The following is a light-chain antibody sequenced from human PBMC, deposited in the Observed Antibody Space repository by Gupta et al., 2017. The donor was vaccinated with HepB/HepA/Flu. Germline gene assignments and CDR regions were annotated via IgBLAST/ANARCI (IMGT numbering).Light chain of an antibody. CDR2: GAS. CDR3: QQHHNCPPRT. V-gene: IGKV3-20*01. Sequence: EMVLTQPPGTLSLSPGERATLSCSARQSVTSRNFACYKQNPGQAPRLLIFGASSRSTGIPDRFIGGGSGTDFTLTISSLEPEDFAVYFCQQHHNCPPRTFGQGTQLDSK. CDR1: QSVTSRN. J-gene: IGKJ5*01.